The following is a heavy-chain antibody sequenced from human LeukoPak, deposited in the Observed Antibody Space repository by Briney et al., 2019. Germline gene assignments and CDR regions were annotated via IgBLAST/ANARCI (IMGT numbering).Heavy chain of an antibody. CDR2: INSDGSST. CDR3: ARGSEDGDYEDYFDY. Sequence: GGSLRLSCAASGFTFSSYWMHRVRQAPGKGLVWVSRINSDGSSTSYADSVKGRFTISRDNAKNTLYLQMNSLRAEDTAVYYCARGSEDGDYEDYFDYWGQGTLVTVSS. J-gene: IGHJ4*02. D-gene: IGHD4-17*01. V-gene: IGHV3-74*01. CDR1: GFTFSSYW.